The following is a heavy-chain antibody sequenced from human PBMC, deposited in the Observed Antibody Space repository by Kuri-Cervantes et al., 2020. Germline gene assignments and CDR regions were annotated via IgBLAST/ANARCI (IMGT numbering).Heavy chain of an antibody. CDR2: IDNSGST. V-gene: IGHV4-31*01. CDR3: ARDGDLDAFDI. D-gene: IGHD3-10*01. J-gene: IGHJ3*02. CDR1: GGSISSGGYY. Sequence: SETLSLTCTVSGGSISSGGYYWSWIRQYPGKGLEWIGYIDNSGSTYYNPSLKSLVTISVDTSKNQFSLKLSSVTAADTAVYYCARDGDLDAFDIWGQGTMVTVSS.